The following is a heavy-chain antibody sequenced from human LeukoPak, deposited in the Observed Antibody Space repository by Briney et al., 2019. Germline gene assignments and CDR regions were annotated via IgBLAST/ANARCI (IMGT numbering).Heavy chain of an antibody. D-gene: IGHD5/OR15-5a*01. CDR2: FHPEGGET. V-gene: IGHV1-24*01. CDR1: GYTLTELS. J-gene: IGHJ6*03. Sequence: GASVKVSCQVSGYTLTELSINWVRQPPGKGLEWMGGFHPEGGETIHAQKFQGRVTMTADTSTDTAYMELSSLTSDDTAVYYCMSAFYMDVWGEGTTVTVSS. CDR3: MSAFYMDV.